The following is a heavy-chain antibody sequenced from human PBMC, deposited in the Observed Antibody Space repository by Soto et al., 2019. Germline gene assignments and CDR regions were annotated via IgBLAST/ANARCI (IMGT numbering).Heavy chain of an antibody. J-gene: IGHJ6*02. Sequence: QVPLVESGGGVVQPGKSLRLSCAASGFTFRQSGMHWVRQAPGKWLEWVAIIWYDGSHEYYGDSVRGRFTISRDNSKNTLYLQMDSMRAEDTAVYYCARDQGDWSGGTCYFVDVWGQGNTGSVSS. V-gene: IGHV3-33*01. CDR2: IWYDGSHE. CDR1: GFTFRQSG. D-gene: IGHD2-15*01. CDR3: ARDQGDWSGGTCYFVDV.